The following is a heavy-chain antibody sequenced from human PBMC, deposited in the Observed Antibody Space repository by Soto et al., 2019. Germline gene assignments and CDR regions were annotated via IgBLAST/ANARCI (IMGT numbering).Heavy chain of an antibody. CDR2: IFSNGRT. D-gene: IGHD3-10*01. Sequence: SETLSLTCTVSGGSINNTCWSWIRQPPGRGLEWIGYIFSNGRTNYNPSLESRVTISVDTSKNQLSLKLRSVTAADTAVYYCARGGDNSPWYYSLWGQGTLVTVSS. V-gene: IGHV4-59*01. CDR1: GGSINNTC. J-gene: IGHJ4*02. CDR3: ARGGDNSPWYYSL.